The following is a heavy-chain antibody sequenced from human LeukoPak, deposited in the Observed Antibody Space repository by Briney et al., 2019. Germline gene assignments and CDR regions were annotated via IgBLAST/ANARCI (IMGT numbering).Heavy chain of an antibody. CDR2: ITSDGDTT. CDR3: VKGVGSSSWAYNWFDP. J-gene: IGHJ5*02. CDR1: GFSFSAYP. V-gene: IGHV3-64D*09. Sequence: GGSLRLSCSASGFSFSAYPMHWARQAPGKGLLYVPAITSDGDTTYYADSVKGRFTISRDNSKNTLYLQMSSLRPEDTAVYYCVKGVGSSSWAYNWFDPWGQGTLVTVSS. D-gene: IGHD6-13*01.